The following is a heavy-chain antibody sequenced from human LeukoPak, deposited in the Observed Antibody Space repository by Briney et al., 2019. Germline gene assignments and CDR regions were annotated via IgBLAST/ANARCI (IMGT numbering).Heavy chain of an antibody. CDR3: ATGVVAAEGAKESYFDY. CDR2: FDPEDGET. J-gene: IGHJ4*02. Sequence: ASVKVSCKEPGYTSSEFTMHWVRQAPGKGLEWMGGFDPEDGETIYAQKFQGRVTMTEDTSTDTAYMELSSLRSEDTAVYYCATGVVAAEGAKESYFDYWSQGTLVTVSS. CDR1: GYTSSEFT. D-gene: IGHD6-13*01. V-gene: IGHV1-24*01.